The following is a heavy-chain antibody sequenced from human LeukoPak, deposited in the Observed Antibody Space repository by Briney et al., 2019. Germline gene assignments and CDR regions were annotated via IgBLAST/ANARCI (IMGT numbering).Heavy chain of an antibody. CDR1: GYSFTSYW. D-gene: IGHD3-16*02. CDR2: IYPGDSDT. CDR3: ARLPRAYDYVWGSYRYSPYFDY. V-gene: IGHV5-51*01. J-gene: IGHJ4*02. Sequence: GESLKISCQGSGYSFTSYWIGWVRQMPGKGLEWMGIIYPGDSDTRYSPSFQGQVTISADKSISTAYLQWSSLKASDTAMYYCARLPRAYDYVWGSYRYSPYFDYWGQGTLVTVSS.